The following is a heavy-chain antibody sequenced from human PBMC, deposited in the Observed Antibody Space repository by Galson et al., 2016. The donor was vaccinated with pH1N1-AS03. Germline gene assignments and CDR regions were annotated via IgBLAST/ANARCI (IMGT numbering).Heavy chain of an antibody. V-gene: IGHV3-64*01. D-gene: IGHD6-13*01. CDR1: GFTFSSYA. Sequence: SLRLSCAAAGFTFSSYAMYWVRQAPGKGLEYVSVISGNGFSTYYANSVKGRFTISRDNSKNTLYLQMGSLRTEDMAVYYCARGPVSYSNYWFPPPDYWGQETLVTVSS. CDR3: ARGPVSYSNYWFPPPDY. J-gene: IGHJ4*02. CDR2: ISGNGFST.